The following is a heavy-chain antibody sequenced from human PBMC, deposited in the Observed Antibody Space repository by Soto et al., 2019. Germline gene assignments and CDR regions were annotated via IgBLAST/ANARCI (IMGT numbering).Heavy chain of an antibody. CDR2: IWYDGSNK. CDR3: ARDGGLSLTIFGVAFDY. J-gene: IGHJ4*02. D-gene: IGHD3-3*01. CDR1: GFTFSSYG. Sequence: QVQLVESGGGVVQPGRSLRLSCAASGFTFSSYGMHWVRQAPGKGLEWVAVIWYDGSNKYYADSVKGRFTISRDNSRNTLSLQLNSLRAEDTAVYYCARDGGLSLTIFGVAFDYWGQGTLVTVSS. V-gene: IGHV3-33*01.